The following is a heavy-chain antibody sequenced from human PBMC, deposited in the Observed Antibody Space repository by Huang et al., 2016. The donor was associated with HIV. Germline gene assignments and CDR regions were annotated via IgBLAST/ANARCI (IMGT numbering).Heavy chain of an antibody. D-gene: IGHD6-13*01. Sequence: QITLKESGPTLVKPTQTLTLTCTFSGFSLTSSGVAVGWIRQPPGKALEWLALIYWNNEERFSPSLKTRLTITKDTPKNEVVLTMTNMDPVDTATYYCVHRLRYGKWYVDYWGQGVLVTVSS. V-gene: IGHV2-5*01. CDR1: GFSLTSSGVA. CDR2: IYWNNEE. CDR3: VHRLRYGKWYVDY. J-gene: IGHJ4*02.